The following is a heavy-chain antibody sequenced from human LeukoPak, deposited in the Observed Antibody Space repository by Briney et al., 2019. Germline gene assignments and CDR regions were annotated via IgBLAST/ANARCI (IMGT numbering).Heavy chain of an antibody. CDR3: AKGGIREATILRAKGNAFDI. D-gene: IGHD5-24*01. V-gene: IGHV3-30*18. CDR2: ISYDGSNK. Sequence: PGGSLRLSCAASGFTFSSYGMHWVRQAPGKGLEWVAVISYDGSNKYYADSVKGRFTISRDNSKNTLFLQMNSLRGEDTAVYYCAKGGIREATILRAKGNAFDIWGQGTMVTVSS. CDR1: GFTFSSYG. J-gene: IGHJ3*02.